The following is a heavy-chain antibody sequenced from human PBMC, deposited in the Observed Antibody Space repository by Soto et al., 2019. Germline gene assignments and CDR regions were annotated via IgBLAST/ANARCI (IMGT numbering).Heavy chain of an antibody. CDR2: ISYDGSNK. Sequence: QVQLVESGGGVVQPGRSLRLSCAASGFTFSTYGMHWVRQAPGKGLEWVAVISYDGSNKYYGDSVKGRFTISRDNSKKTLYLQMNSLRDEDTAVYFCAKAKAISISSWYYPDYWGQGTLVTVSS. CDR3: AKAKAISISSWYYPDY. D-gene: IGHD6-13*01. J-gene: IGHJ4*02. CDR1: GFTFSTYG. V-gene: IGHV3-30*18.